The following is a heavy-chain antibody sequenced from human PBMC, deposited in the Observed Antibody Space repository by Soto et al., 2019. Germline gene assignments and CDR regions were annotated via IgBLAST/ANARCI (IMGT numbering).Heavy chain of an antibody. V-gene: IGHV3-23*01. CDR2: ISCCGGST. J-gene: IGHJ4*02. CDR1: GFNFRSYG. D-gene: IGHD6-19*01. CDR3: AKADGEQWLIPHLDN. Sequence: EVQLLESGGGLVKPGGSLRLSCAASGFNFRSYGLSWVRQAPGEGLEWVSGISCCGGSTSYADSVKGRFTLARDDSKNTLSLHLNSLRFEDTARYFCAKADGEQWLIPHLDNWGQGTLVTVS.